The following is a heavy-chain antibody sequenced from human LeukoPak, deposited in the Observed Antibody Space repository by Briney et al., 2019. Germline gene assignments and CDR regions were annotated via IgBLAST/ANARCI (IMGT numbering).Heavy chain of an antibody. CDR2: IYYSGST. Sequence: PSETLSFTCTVSGGSISSSSYYWGWIRQPPGQGLEWIGSIYYSGSTYYNPSLKSRVTISVDTSKNQFSLKLSSVTAADTAVYDGARRSIAARPGGLDYYYYMDVWGKGTTVTVSS. CDR3: ARRSIAARPGGLDYYYYMDV. CDR1: GGSISSSSYY. J-gene: IGHJ6*03. V-gene: IGHV4-39*07. D-gene: IGHD6-6*01.